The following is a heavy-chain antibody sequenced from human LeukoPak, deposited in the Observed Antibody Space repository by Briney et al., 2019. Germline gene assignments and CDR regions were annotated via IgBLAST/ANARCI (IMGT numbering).Heavy chain of an antibody. CDR3: ARAPYYYDSSRYLDY. J-gene: IGHJ4*02. CDR2: IYYSGST. D-gene: IGHD3-22*01. Sequence: PSETLSLTCTVSGGFISSYYWSWIRQPPGKGLEWIGYIYYSGSTNYNPSLKSRVTISVDTSKNQFSLKLSSVTTADTAVYYCARAPYYYDSSRYLDYWGQGTLVTVSS. CDR1: GGFISSYY. V-gene: IGHV4-59*01.